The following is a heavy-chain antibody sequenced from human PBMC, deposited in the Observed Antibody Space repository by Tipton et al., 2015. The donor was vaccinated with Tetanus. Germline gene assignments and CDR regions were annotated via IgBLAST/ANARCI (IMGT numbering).Heavy chain of an antibody. Sequence: TLSLTCTVSGGSIGSGGYYWNWIRQLPGKGLEWIGYIYYSGTIYSNPSLRSRVTISGDTSKNYFSLDVRSVTAADTAVYYCARGPPGAKLHFFDYWGQGILVTVSS. D-gene: IGHD7-27*01. CDR1: GGSIGSGGYY. CDR3: ARGPPGAKLHFFDY. J-gene: IGHJ4*02. V-gene: IGHV4-31*03. CDR2: IYYSGTI.